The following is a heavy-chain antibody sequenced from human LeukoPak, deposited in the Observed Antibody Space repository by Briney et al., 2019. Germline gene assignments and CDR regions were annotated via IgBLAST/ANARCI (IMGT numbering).Heavy chain of an antibody. J-gene: IGHJ6*03. D-gene: IGHD6-25*01. Sequence: GGSLRLSCAASGFTFSSYTMNWVRQPPGKGLEWVSNIGTSSTTVYYADSVKGRFTISRDNAKNSLYLQMNSLRADDTAVYYCARFAAGGSYFYYMDVWGKGTTVTVSS. V-gene: IGHV3-48*01. CDR1: GFTFSSYT. CDR3: ARFAAGGSYFYYMDV. CDR2: IGTSSTTV.